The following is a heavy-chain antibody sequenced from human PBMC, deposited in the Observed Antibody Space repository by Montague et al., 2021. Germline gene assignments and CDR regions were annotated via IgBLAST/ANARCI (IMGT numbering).Heavy chain of an antibody. Sequence: SETPSLTCTVSGASITSNIYYWGWTRQSPGKGLGWIGSIYYSGNSFYQPSLKSRITMAVDTSKNQFSLKLSSVTAADTAIYYCARVFSSWYVGWFDPWGQGTLVTVSS. CDR2: IYYSGNS. CDR3: ARVFSSWYVGWFDP. CDR1: GASITSNIYY. J-gene: IGHJ5*02. V-gene: IGHV4-39*07. D-gene: IGHD6-13*01.